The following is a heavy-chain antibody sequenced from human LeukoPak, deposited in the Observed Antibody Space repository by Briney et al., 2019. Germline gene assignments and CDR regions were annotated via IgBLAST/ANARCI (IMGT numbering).Heavy chain of an antibody. J-gene: IGHJ4*02. CDR3: AIYYDILTGYYEAHY. V-gene: IGHV4-39*01. Sequence: SETLSLTCAVSGGSISSSGYLWGWIRQPPGKGLDWIGSIHYSGSTSYNSSLKSRVTISVDTSKNQFSLKLSSVTAADTAVYYCAIYYDILTGYYEAHYWGQGTLVTVSS. D-gene: IGHD3-9*01. CDR2: IHYSGST. CDR1: GGSISSSGYL.